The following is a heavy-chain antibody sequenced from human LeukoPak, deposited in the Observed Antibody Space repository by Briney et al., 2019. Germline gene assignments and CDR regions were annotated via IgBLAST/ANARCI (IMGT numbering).Heavy chain of an antibody. CDR3: ARVDISAGYFY. Sequence: ASVKVSCKASGYTFTSYAISWVRQAPGRGLEWMGWSSAYNGNTNYAQNLQGRVTMTTDTSTSTAYMGLRSLRSDDTAVYYCARVDISAGYFYWGQGTLVTVSS. J-gene: IGHJ4*02. D-gene: IGHD3-9*01. CDR2: SSAYNGNT. CDR1: GYTFTSYA. V-gene: IGHV1-18*01.